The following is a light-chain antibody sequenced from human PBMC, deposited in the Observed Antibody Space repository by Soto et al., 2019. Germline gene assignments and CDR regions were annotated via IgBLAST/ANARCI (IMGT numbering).Light chain of an antibody. V-gene: IGLV2-14*01. CDR3: SSYATSSTLV. J-gene: IGLJ1*01. CDR2: EVS. Sequence: QSVLSQPASVSGSPGQSITISCTVTSSDVGRYNYVAWYQQHPGKAPKVLIFEVSSRPSGVSSRFSGSKSGNTASLNISGLQAEDEADYYCSSYATSSTLVFGTGTKVTVL. CDR1: SSDVGRYNY.